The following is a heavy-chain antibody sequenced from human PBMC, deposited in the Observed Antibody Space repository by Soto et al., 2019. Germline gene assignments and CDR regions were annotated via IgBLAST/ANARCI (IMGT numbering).Heavy chain of an antibody. CDR3: ARAYCSSTSCYPPLVY. D-gene: IGHD2-2*01. J-gene: IGHJ4*02. Sequence: SVKVSCKASGGTFSSYAISWVRQAPGQGLEWMGGIIPIFGTANYAQKFQGRVTITADESTSTAYMELSSLRSEDTAVYYCARAYCSSTSCYPPLVYWGQGTLVTVSS. V-gene: IGHV1-69*13. CDR1: GGTFSSYA. CDR2: IIPIFGTA.